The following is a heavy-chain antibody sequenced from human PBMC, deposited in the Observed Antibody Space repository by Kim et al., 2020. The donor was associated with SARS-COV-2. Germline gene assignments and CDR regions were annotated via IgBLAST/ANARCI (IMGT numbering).Heavy chain of an antibody. J-gene: IGHJ3*02. CDR3: ARQKVVATSAFDI. D-gene: IGHD2-15*01. CDR1: GGSFSGYY. V-gene: IGHV4-34*01. CDR2: INHSGST. Sequence: SETLSLTCAVYGGSFSGYYWSWIRQPPGKGLEWIGEINHSGSTNYNPSLKSRVTISVDTSKNQFSLKLSSVTAADTAVYYCARQKVVATSAFDIWGQGTMVTVSS.